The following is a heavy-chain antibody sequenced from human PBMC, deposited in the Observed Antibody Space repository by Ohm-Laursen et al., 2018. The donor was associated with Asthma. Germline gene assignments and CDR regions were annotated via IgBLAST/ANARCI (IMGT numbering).Heavy chain of an antibody. CDR1: GFTFSSYA. Sequence: SLRLSCTASGFTFSSYAMSWVRQAPGKGLEWVSAISGSGGSTYYADSVKGRFTIFRDNSKNTLYLQMNSLRAEDTAVYYCAKDDTYDSSGYYYYWGQGTLVTVSS. CDR2: ISGSGGST. V-gene: IGHV3-23*01. CDR3: AKDDTYDSSGYYYY. D-gene: IGHD3-22*01. J-gene: IGHJ4*02.